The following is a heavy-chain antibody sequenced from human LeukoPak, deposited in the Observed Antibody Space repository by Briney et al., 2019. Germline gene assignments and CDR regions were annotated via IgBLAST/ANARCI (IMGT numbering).Heavy chain of an antibody. V-gene: IGHV3-7*01. CDR2: IKQEGSEK. D-gene: IGHD3-9*01. CDR3: ARVGRPVLTGYIDY. CDR1: GFTFSSYW. Sequence: GGSLRLSCAASGFTFSSYWMSWVRQAPGKGLEWVANIKQEGSEKYYVDSVKGRFTISRDNAKNSLYLQMNSLRAEDTAVYYCARVGRPVLTGYIDYWGQGTLVTVSS. J-gene: IGHJ4*02.